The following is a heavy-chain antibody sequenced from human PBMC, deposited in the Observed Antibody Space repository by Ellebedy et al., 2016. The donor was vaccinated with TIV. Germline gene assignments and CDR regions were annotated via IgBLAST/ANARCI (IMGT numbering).Heavy chain of an antibody. CDR3: ARDDGYNFMEVADAFDI. CDR2: ISYDGSNK. J-gene: IGHJ3*02. V-gene: IGHV3-30*03. Sequence: GESLKISCAASGFTFSSYGMPWVRQAPGKGLEWVAVISYDGSNKYYADSVKGRFTISRDNSKNTLYLQMNSMRAEDTAVYYCARDDGYNFMEVADAFDIWGQGTMVTVSS. D-gene: IGHD5-24*01. CDR1: GFTFSSYG.